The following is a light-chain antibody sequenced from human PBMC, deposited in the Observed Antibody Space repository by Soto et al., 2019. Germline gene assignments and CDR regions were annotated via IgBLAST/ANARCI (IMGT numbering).Light chain of an antibody. CDR3: TSYAGSNTLV. J-gene: IGLJ3*02. Sequence: QSALTQPPSASGSRGQSVTISGTGTSNDVGGFKYVSWYQQHPGKAPKLIIYEVSKRPSGVPDRFSGSKSGNTASLTVSGLQAEDEVDYYCTSYAGSNTLVFGGGTKVTVL. CDR1: SNDVGGFKY. V-gene: IGLV2-8*01. CDR2: EVS.